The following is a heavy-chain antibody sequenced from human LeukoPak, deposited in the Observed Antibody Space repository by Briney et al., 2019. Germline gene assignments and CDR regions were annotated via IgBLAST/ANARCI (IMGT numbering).Heavy chain of an antibody. CDR3: ARGNRDSSSWYTGIIFADY. Sequence: SSETLSLTCTVSGGSINSRSYYWGWIRQPPGKGLEWIGTIYYSGSTYYKPSLKSRVTISVDTSKNQFSLKLRSVTAADTAVYYCARGNRDSSSWYTGIIFADYWGQGTLVTVSS. J-gene: IGHJ4*02. D-gene: IGHD6-13*01. CDR1: GGSINSRSYY. CDR2: IYYSGST. V-gene: IGHV4-39*07.